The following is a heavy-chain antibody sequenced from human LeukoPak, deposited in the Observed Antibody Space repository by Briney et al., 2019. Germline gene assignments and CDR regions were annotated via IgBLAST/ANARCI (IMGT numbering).Heavy chain of an antibody. D-gene: IGHD2-21*01. CDR3: VTGGDFYYAH. CDR2: APHEGGDN. V-gene: IGHV3-30*01. Sequence: GWPLSLSCVASGFTFTAYAMHWVRQAPGKGLEWVAVAPHEGGDNYYADSVKGRFTISRDNGKNSLYLQMNSLRTEDTAVYFCVTGGDFYYAHWGQGTLVTVSS. J-gene: IGHJ4*02. CDR1: GFTFTAYA.